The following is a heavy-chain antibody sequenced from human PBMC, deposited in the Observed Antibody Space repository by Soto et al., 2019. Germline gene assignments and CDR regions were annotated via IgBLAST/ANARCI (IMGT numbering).Heavy chain of an antibody. CDR2: ISFSGSTI. J-gene: IGHJ3*02. V-gene: IGHV3-48*03. CDR3: ARENPDDAFDI. Sequence: GSLRLSCAASGFTFSSYEMNWVRQAPGKGLEWVSYISFSGSTIYYADSVRGRSTISRDNAKKSLDLQVNSLRAEDTAVYYCARENPDDAFDIWGQGTMVTV. CDR1: GFTFSSYE.